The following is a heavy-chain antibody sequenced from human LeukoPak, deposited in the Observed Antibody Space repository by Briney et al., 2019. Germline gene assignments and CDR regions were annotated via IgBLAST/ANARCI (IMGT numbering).Heavy chain of an antibody. CDR2: IYYSGST. J-gene: IGHJ5*02. V-gene: IGHV4-39*07. D-gene: IGHD6-19*01. CDR3: ARGGSGWYNWFDP. CDR1: GGSISSSSYY. Sequence: SETLSLTCTFSGGSISSSSYYWGWIRQPPGKGLEWIGSIYYSGSTYYNPSLKSRVTISVDTSKNQFSLKLSSVTAADTAVYYCARGGSGWYNWFDPWGQGTLVTVSS.